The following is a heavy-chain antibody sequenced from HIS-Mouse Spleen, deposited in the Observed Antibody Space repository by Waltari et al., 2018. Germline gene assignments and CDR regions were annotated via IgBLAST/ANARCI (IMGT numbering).Heavy chain of an antibody. Sequence: QLQLQESGPGLVKPSETLSLTCTVSGGSISRSSYYWGWIRQPPGKGLEWIGSIDYSGSTYYNPSLKSRVTISVDTSKNQFSLKLSSVTAADTAVYYCARTYSSSWFDYWGQGTLVTVSS. V-gene: IGHV4-39*01. D-gene: IGHD6-13*01. CDR2: IDYSGST. J-gene: IGHJ4*02. CDR1: GGSISRSSYY. CDR3: ARTYSSSWFDY.